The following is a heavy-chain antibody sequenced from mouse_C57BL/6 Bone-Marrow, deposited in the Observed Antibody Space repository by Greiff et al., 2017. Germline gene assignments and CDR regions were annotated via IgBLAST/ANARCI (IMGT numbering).Heavy chain of an antibody. CDR1: GFTFSSYA. D-gene: IGHD2-5*01. Sequence: EVKLMESGGGLVKPGGSLKLSCAASGFTFSSYAMSWVRQTPETRLAWVATISDGGSYTYYPDNVKGRFPISRDNAKNTLYLQMSHLTSEDTAMYYCARPYYSSFFDYWGQGTTLTVSS. CDR2: ISDGGSYT. CDR3: ARPYYSSFFDY. J-gene: IGHJ2*01. V-gene: IGHV5-4*03.